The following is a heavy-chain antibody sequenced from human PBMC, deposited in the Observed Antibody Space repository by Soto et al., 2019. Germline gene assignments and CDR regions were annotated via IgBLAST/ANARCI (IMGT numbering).Heavy chain of an antibody. CDR1: GGTFSSYA. Sequence: QVQLVQSGAEVKKPGSSVKVSCKASGGTFSSYAISWVRQAPGQGLEWMGGIIPIFGTANYAQKFQGRVTITADESISTAYMELSSLRSEDTAVYYCARVPPELNCGGDCYSGRFDYWGQGTLVTVSS. D-gene: IGHD2-21*02. CDR3: ARVPPELNCGGDCYSGRFDY. CDR2: IIPIFGTA. J-gene: IGHJ4*02. V-gene: IGHV1-69*12.